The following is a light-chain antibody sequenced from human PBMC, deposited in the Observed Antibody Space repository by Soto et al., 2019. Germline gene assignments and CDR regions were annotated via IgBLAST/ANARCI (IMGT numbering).Light chain of an antibody. CDR3: EQYDTLPLT. J-gene: IGKJ4*01. Sequence: IQMPQSPTSLSASVGDSVTITCQASQDTGKYLNWFQQKPGKAPKLLIYDASNLETGVPARFSGSGSGTDFTFTISSLQPEEIATYFCEQYDTLPLTVGGGTKVDIK. V-gene: IGKV1-33*01. CDR1: QDTGKY. CDR2: DAS.